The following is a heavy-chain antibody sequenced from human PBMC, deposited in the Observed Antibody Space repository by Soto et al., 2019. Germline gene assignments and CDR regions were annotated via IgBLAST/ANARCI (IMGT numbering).Heavy chain of an antibody. V-gene: IGHV3-7*01. Sequence: PGGSLRLSCAASGFTFSSYWMSWVRQAPGKGLEWVANIKQDGSEKYYVDSVKGRFTISRDNAKNSLYLQMNSLRAEDTAVYYCASEIRDYIWGSYLYDAFDIWGQGTMVTVSS. CDR2: IKQDGSEK. J-gene: IGHJ3*02. CDR3: ASEIRDYIWGSYLYDAFDI. D-gene: IGHD3-16*02. CDR1: GFTFSSYW.